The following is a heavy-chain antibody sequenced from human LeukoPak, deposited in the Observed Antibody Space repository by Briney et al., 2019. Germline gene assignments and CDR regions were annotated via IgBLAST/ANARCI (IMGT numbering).Heavy chain of an antibody. CDR3: ASTMVRGVTAPKNFDY. D-gene: IGHD3-10*01. CDR1: GGSFSGYY. CDR2: INHSGST. J-gene: IGHJ4*02. V-gene: IGHV4-34*01. Sequence: SETLSLTCAVYGGSFSGYYWSWIRQPPGKGLGWSGEINHSGSTNYNPSLKSRVTISVDTSKNQFSLKLSSVTAADTAVYYCASTMVRGVTAPKNFDYWGQGKLVTVSS.